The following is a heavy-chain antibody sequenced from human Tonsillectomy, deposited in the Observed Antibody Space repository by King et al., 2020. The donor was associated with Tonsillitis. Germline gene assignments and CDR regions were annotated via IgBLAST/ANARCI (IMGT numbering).Heavy chain of an antibody. D-gene: IGHD6-19*01. CDR1: GFTFSNAW. Sequence: GQLVQSGGGLVKPGGSLRLSCAASGFTFSNAWMSWVRQAPGKGLEWVGRIKSKTDGGPTDYAAPVKGRFTISREDSKNTLYLQMNSLKTEDTAVYYCTAESIAVAGSFDYWGQGTLVTVSS. CDR2: IKSKTDGGPT. CDR3: TAESIAVAGSFDY. J-gene: IGHJ4*02. V-gene: IGHV3-15*01.